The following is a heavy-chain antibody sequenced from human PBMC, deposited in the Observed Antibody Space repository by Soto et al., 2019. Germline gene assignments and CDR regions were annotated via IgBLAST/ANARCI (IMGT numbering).Heavy chain of an antibody. CDR2: TFRKGDT. CDR3: ASYVGTGGYGAFDI. Sequence: LCLTCAWSGGSVSNKRWCTCVLQTPGKGLEWIGETFRKGDTNYNAFLKSRVSISIDKSRNQVSLILTSVTAADTAVYYCASYVGTGGYGAFDIWGQGTVVTVSS. V-gene: IGHV4-4*02. CDR1: GGSVSNKRW. J-gene: IGHJ3*02. D-gene: IGHD3-16*01.